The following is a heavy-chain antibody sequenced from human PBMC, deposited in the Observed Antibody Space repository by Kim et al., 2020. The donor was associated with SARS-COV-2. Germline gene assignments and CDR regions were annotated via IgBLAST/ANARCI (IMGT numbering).Heavy chain of an antibody. D-gene: IGHD3-22*01. CDR2: INHSGST. CDR1: GGSFSGYY. V-gene: IGHV4-34*01. CDR3: ARNYDSSGEQGY. J-gene: IGHJ4*02. Sequence: SETLSLTCAVYGGSFSGYYWSWIRQPPGKGLEWIGEINHSGSTNYNPSLKSRVTISVDTSKNQFSLKLSSVTAADTAVYYCARNYDSSGEQGYWGQGTLVTVSS.